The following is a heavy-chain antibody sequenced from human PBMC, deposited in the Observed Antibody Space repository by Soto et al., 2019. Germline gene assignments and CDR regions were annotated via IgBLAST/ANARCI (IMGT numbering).Heavy chain of an antibody. J-gene: IGHJ6*02. Sequence: QVQLQESGPGLVKPSETLSLTCTVSGGSISSYYWSWIRQPPGKGLEWIGYIYYSGSTNYNPSLKGRVTIPVDTSKNQFSLKLSSVTAADTAVYYCEKNPCGGSGGNCYSGGYYYYYNGMDVWGQGNTVTVSS. CDR2: IYYSGST. CDR3: EKNPCGGSGGNCYSGGYYYYYNGMDV. D-gene: IGHD2-15*01. CDR1: GGSISSYY. V-gene: IGHV4-59*01.